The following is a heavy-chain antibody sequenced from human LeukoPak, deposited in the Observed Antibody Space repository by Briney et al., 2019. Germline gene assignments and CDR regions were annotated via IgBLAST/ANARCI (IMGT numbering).Heavy chain of an antibody. CDR3: ARVGSSWLYYFDY. D-gene: IGHD6-13*01. CDR1: GFTVSSNY. V-gene: IGHV3-53*01. J-gene: IGHJ4*02. CDR2: IYSGGST. Sequence: GGSLRLSCAASGFTVSSNYMSWVRQAPGKGLEWVSVIYSGGSTHYADSVKGRFTISRDNSKNTLYLQMNSLRAEDTAVYYCARVGSSWLYYFDYWGQGTLVTVSS.